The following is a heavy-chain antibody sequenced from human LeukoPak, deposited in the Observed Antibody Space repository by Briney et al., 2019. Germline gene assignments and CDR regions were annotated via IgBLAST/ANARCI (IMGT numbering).Heavy chain of an antibody. CDR2: IYPGDPDT. D-gene: IGHD2-15*01. Sequence: KNGESLKISCKGSGYSFTNHWIGWVRQMPGKSLEWMGIIYPGDPDTRYSPSFQGQVTISADKSISTAYLQWSSLKASDTAMYYCARHNGAVVAATYCDYWGQGTLVPVSS. CDR3: ARHNGAVVAATYCDY. J-gene: IGHJ4*02. CDR1: GYSFTNHW. V-gene: IGHV5-51*01.